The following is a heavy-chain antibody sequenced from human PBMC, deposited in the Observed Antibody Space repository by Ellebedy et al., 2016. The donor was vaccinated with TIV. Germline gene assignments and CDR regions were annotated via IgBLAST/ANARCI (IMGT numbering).Heavy chain of an antibody. CDR2: INKGGSDR. CDR3: YGRGDFDY. D-gene: IGHD4-17*01. V-gene: IGHV3-7*01. Sequence: GESLKISCAASGFTFSSYAMHWVRQAPGKGLEWVANINKGGSDRYYVDSVKGRFTISRDNAKNLLYLQMSSLRVEDTAVYYCYGRGDFDYWGQGTLVTVSS. J-gene: IGHJ4*02. CDR1: GFTFSSYA.